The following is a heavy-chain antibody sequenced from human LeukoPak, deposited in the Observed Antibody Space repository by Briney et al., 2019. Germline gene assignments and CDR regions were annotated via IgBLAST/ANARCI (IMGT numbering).Heavy chain of an antibody. D-gene: IGHD6-13*01. V-gene: IGHV4-59*01. CDR1: GGSISSYY. CDR3: ARGPEAAAGTGGLGY. J-gene: IGHJ4*02. CDR2: IYYSGST. Sequence: PSETLSLTCTVSGGSISSYYWSWIRQPPGKGLEWIGYIYYSGSTNYNPSLKSRVTISVDTSKNQFSLKLSSVTAADTAVYYCARGPEAAAGTGGLGYWGQGTLVTVSS.